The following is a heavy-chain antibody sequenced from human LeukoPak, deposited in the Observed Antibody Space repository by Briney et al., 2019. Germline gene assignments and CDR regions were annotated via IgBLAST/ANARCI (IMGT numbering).Heavy chain of an antibody. D-gene: IGHD3-22*01. CDR1: GFTVSSNY. V-gene: IGHV3-53*01. Sequence: GGSLRLSCAASGFTVSSNYMSWVRQAPGKGLEWVSVIYSGGSTYYADSVKGRFTISRDNAKNSLYLQMNSLRAEDTALYYCARNVEHYDSSGYYYWGQGTLVTVSS. CDR2: IYSGGST. J-gene: IGHJ4*02. CDR3: ARNVEHYDSSGYYY.